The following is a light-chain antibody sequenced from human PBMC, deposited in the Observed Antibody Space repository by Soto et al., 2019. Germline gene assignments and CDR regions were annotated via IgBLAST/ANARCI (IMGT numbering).Light chain of an antibody. Sequence: DIQMTQSPSTLSGSVGDRVTITCRASQTISSWLAWYQQKPGKAPKLLIYKASTLKSWVPSRFSVSGSGTEFTLTISILQPDDFATYYCQHYNSYSEAFGQGTKVELK. J-gene: IGKJ1*01. V-gene: IGKV1-5*03. CDR2: KAS. CDR3: QHYNSYSEA. CDR1: QTISSW.